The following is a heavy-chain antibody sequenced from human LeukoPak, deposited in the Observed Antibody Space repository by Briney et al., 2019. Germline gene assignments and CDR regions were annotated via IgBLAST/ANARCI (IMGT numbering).Heavy chain of an antibody. CDR3: ARHWSYALRSRNWFDP. Sequence: GGSLRLSCAASGFTFSSYWMSWVRQAPGKGLEWVANIKQDGSEKYYVDSVKGRFTISRDNAKNSLYLQMNSLRAEDTAVYYCARHWSYALRSRNWFDPWGQGTLVTVSS. D-gene: IGHD2-8*01. CDR1: GFTFSSYW. J-gene: IGHJ5*02. CDR2: IKQDGSEK. V-gene: IGHV3-7*01.